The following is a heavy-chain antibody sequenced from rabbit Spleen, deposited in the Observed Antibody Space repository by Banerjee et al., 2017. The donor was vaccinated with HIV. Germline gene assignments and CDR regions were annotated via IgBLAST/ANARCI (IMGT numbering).Heavy chain of an antibody. Sequence: QQLVESGGGLVKPGASLTLTCKASGVSFSSTYYKCWVRQPPGKGLEWIGCIYPGSSGTTYYASWAKGRFTISRTSSTTVTLQMTSLTAADTATYFCARDTGTSFSSYGMDLWGQGTLVTVS. V-gene: IGHV1S40*01. CDR3: ARDTGTSFSSYGMDL. CDR1: GVSFSSTYY. CDR2: IYPGSSGTT. J-gene: IGHJ6*01. D-gene: IGHD8-1*01.